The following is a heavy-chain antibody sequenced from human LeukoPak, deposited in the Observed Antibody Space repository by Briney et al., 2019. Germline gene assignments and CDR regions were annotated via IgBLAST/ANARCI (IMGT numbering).Heavy chain of an antibody. D-gene: IGHD2-2*01. Sequence: GGSLRLSCAASGFTFSSYAMHWVRQAPGKGLEWVAVISYDGSNKYYADSVKGRFTISRDNSKNTLYLQMNSLRAEDTAVYYCARGSRWKYCSSTSCYDRFDPWGQGTLVTVSS. CDR3: ARGSRWKYCSSTSCYDRFDP. CDR2: ISYDGSNK. CDR1: GFTFSSYA. J-gene: IGHJ5*02. V-gene: IGHV3-30-3*01.